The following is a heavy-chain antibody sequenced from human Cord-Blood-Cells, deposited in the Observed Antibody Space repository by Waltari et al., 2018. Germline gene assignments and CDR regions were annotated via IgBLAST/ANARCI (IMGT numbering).Heavy chain of an antibody. CDR3: AKRIAVAGTWFDP. D-gene: IGHD6-19*01. CDR1: GYTFTSYG. J-gene: IGHJ5*02. CDR2: LSAYKGKT. V-gene: IGHV1-18*01. Sequence: QVQLVQSGAEVKKPGASVKVSCKASGYTFTSYGISWVRQAPGKGLEWMGWLSAYKGKTNYAQKLQGRVPMTTDTSTSTASMELRSRRSDEPAVYYCAKRIAVAGTWFDPWGQGTLVTVSS.